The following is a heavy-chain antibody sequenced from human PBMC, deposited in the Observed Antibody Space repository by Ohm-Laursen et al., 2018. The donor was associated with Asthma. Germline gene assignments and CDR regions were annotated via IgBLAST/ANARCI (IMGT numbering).Heavy chain of an antibody. CDR3: ARDGVYDILTYYFDY. CDR1: GFTFSSYS. Sequence: SLRLSCTASGFTFSSYSMNWVRQAPGKGLEWVSYISSSSSTIYYADSVKGRFTISRDNAKNSLYLQMNSLRAQDTAVYYCARDGVYDILTYYFDYWGQGTLVTVSS. V-gene: IGHV3-48*01. J-gene: IGHJ4*02. D-gene: IGHD3-9*01. CDR2: ISSSSSTI.